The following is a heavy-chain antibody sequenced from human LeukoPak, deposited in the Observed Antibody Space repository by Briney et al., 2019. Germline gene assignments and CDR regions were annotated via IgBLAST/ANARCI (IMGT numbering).Heavy chain of an antibody. J-gene: IGHJ4*02. CDR1: GFTFSNYW. D-gene: IGHD3-22*01. V-gene: IGHV3-7*05. CDR2: IKQDGSET. CDR3: ARVYSSLWAPSFDY. Sequence: SGGSLRLSCAASGFTFSNYWMNWVRQAPGKGLEWVANIKQDGSETYYVGSVKGRFTISRDNAKNSLFLQMNSLRAEDTAVYYCARVYSSLWAPSFDYWGQGALVTVSS.